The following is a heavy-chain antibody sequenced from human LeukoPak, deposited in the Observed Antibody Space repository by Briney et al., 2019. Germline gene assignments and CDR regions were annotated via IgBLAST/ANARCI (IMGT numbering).Heavy chain of an antibody. J-gene: IGHJ5*02. V-gene: IGHV4-59*12. CDR3: ARGRAGIVVVVAARSRNWFDP. Sequence: SETLSLTCTVSGGSISSYYWSWIRQPPGKGLEWIGYIYYSGSTNYNPSLKSRVTISVDTSKNQFSLKLSSVTAADTAVYYCARGRAGIVVVVAARSRNWFDPWGQGTLVTVSS. D-gene: IGHD2-15*01. CDR1: GGSISSYY. CDR2: IYYSGST.